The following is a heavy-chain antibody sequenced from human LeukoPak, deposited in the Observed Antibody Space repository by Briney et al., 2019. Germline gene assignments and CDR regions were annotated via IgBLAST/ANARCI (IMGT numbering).Heavy chain of an antibody. D-gene: IGHD3-16*01. Sequence: SVKVSCKASGGTFSSYAISWVRQAPGQGLEWMGRIIPIFGTANYAQKFQGRVTITTDQSTSTAYMELSSLRSEDTAVYYCASLVWGSSHDYWGQGALVTVSS. CDR2: IIPIFGTA. CDR3: ASLVWGSSHDY. J-gene: IGHJ4*02. CDR1: GGTFSSYA. V-gene: IGHV1-69*05.